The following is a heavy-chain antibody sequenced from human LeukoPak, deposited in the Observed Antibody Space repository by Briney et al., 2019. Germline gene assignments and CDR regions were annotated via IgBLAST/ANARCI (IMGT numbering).Heavy chain of an antibody. CDR3: AKDISPHYDTSSHLGHDAFDL. V-gene: IGHV3-9*01. CDR2: LGWDGGSI. CDR1: GVAFGHFA. J-gene: IGHJ3*01. Sequence: GGSLRLSCAASGVAFGHFAMHWVRQVPGSGLEWVAGLGWDGGSIGYADSVRGRFTISRDNVRNSLYLQMNGLRAEDTALYYCAKDISPHYDTSSHLGHDAFDLWGEGTMVTVS. D-gene: IGHD3-22*01.